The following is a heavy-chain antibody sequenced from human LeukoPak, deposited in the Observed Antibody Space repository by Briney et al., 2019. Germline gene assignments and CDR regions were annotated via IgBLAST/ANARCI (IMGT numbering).Heavy chain of an antibody. V-gene: IGHV3-30-3*01. CDR3: ASSRYGYCSSISCYVLSY. J-gene: IGHJ4*02. CDR2: ISYDGSNK. D-gene: IGHD2-2*01. Sequence: PGGSLRLSCAASGFTFSSYAMHWVRQAPGKGLEWVAVISYDGSNKYYADSVKGRFTISRDNSKNTLYLQMNSLRTEDTAMYYCASSRYGYCSSISCYVLSYWGQGTLVTVSS. CDR1: GFTFSSYA.